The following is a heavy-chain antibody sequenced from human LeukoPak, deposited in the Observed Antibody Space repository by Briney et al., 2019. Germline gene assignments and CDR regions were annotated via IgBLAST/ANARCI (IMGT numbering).Heavy chain of an antibody. CDR2: IYYSGST. Sequence: SETLSLTCAVYGGSFSGYYWSWIRQPPGKGLEWIGYIYYSGSTNYNPSLKSRVTISADTSKNQFSLKLSSVTAADTAVYYCAGLGNSGFDYWGQGTLVTVSS. J-gene: IGHJ4*02. D-gene: IGHD4-23*01. CDR3: AGLGNSGFDY. CDR1: GGSFSGYY. V-gene: IGHV4-59*08.